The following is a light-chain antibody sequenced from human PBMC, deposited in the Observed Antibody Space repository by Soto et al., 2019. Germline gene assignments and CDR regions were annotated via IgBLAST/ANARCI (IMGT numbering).Light chain of an antibody. J-gene: IGLJ2*01. CDR2: EGS. V-gene: IGLV2-23*01. CDR3: CSYAGSSTLAV. Sequence: QSVLTQPASVTGSPGQSITISCTGTSSDVGSYNLVSWYQQHPGKAPKLMIYEGSKRPSGVSNRFSGSKSGNTASLTISGLQAEDEADYYCCSYAGSSTLAVFGGGTKVTVL. CDR1: SSDVGSYNL.